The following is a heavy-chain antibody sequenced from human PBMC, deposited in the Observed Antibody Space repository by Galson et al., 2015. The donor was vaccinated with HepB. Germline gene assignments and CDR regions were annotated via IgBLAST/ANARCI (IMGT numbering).Heavy chain of an antibody. CDR2: IYSGETT. CDR1: GFTVNSNY. CDR3: ARDFSVGAFDI. D-gene: IGHD1-26*01. J-gene: IGHJ3*02. Sequence: SLRLSCAASGFTVNSNYLMWARQTPGKGLEWVSIIYSGETTYYADSVRGRFTISRDNSKNTLYLQMDSLRAEDTAVYYCARDFSVGAFDIWGQGTMVTVSS. V-gene: IGHV3-53*01.